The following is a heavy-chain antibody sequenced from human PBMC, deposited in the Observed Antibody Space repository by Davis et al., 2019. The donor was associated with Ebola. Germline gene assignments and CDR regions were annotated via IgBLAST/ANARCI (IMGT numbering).Heavy chain of an antibody. CDR2: IQSDGSNK. Sequence: GESLKISCAASGFTFSYSGMHWVRPAPGKGLEWVAFIQSDGSNKYYADSVKGRFTISRDNSKNTVYLQLNILRPEDTAVYNCAKSAWGDNGNVIDYWGQGTLVTVSS. CDR3: AKSAWGDNGNVIDY. J-gene: IGHJ4*02. D-gene: IGHD4-17*01. CDR1: GFTFSYSG. V-gene: IGHV3-30*02.